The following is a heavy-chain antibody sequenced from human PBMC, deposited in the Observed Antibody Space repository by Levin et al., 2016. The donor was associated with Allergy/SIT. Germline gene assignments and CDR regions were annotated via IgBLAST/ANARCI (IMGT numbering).Heavy chain of an antibody. Sequence: GGSLRLSCAASGFTFSTYWMHWVRQAPGKGLVWVSRIISDESSTIYADSVKGRFTISRDNAKNALFLQINSLRVDDTAVYYCAKRGITEWYIDYWGQGSLVTVSS. J-gene: IGHJ4*02. CDR1: GFTFSTYW. V-gene: IGHV3-74*01. CDR2: IISDESST. CDR3: AKRGITEWYIDY. D-gene: IGHD1-20*01.